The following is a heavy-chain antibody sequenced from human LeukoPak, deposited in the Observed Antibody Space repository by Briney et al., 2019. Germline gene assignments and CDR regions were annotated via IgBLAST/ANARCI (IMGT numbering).Heavy chain of an antibody. CDR3: ARDLSFSPDY. CDR2: VSPDGNLA. CDR1: GFTLSSSW. V-gene: IGHV3-74*01. J-gene: IGHJ4*02. Sequence: EGSLRLSCAGSGFTLSSSWMHWVRQAPGKGLVWVSHVSPDGNLANYADSVKGRFIISRDNAKNTLFLQMNSLRAEDTAVYYCARDLSFSPDYWGQGTLVTVSS.